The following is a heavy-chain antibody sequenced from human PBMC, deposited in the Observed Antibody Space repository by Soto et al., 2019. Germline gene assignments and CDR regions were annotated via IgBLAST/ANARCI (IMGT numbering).Heavy chain of an antibody. CDR3: ARDLSVRYGLGAFDI. CDR2: IWYDGSNK. CDR1: GFTFSNYG. D-gene: IGHD5-18*01. V-gene: IGHV3-33*01. Sequence: QVQLVESGVGVVQPGRSLRLSCAASGFTFSNYGMHWVRQAPAKGPEWVAVIWYDGSNKYYADSVKGRFTISRDNSKNTLYLQMNSLVVEDTAVYYCARDLSVRYGLGAFDIWGRGTMVTVFS. J-gene: IGHJ3*02.